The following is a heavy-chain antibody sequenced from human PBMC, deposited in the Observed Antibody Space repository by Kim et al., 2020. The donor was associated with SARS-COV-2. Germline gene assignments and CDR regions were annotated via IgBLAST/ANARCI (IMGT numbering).Heavy chain of an antibody. CDR2: IKQDGSEK. D-gene: IGHD2-15*01. Sequence: GGSLRLSCAASGFTFSSYLMTWVRQAPGKGLEWVANIKQDGSEKHYVDSVKGRFTISRDNAKNSLYLQMNSLRAEDTAVYYCARGWAAYDCWGQGTLVTV. V-gene: IGHV3-7*03. CDR3: ARGWAAYDC. J-gene: IGHJ4*02. CDR1: GFTFSSYL.